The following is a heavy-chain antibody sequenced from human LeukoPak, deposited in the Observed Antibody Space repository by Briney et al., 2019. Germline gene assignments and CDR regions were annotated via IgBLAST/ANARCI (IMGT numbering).Heavy chain of an antibody. J-gene: IGHJ5*02. Sequence: SETLSLTCTVSGGSISSSSYYWGWIRQPPGKGLEWIGSIYYSGSTYYNPSLKSRVTISVDTSKNQFSLKQSSVTAADTAVYYCARRDSSSWYYWFDPWGQGTLVTVSS. CDR2: IYYSGST. D-gene: IGHD6-13*01. CDR3: ARRDSSSWYYWFDP. CDR1: GGSISSSSYY. V-gene: IGHV4-39*07.